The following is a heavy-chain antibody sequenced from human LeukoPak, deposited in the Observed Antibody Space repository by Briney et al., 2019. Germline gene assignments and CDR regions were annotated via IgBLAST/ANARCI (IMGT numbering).Heavy chain of an antibody. J-gene: IGHJ5*02. CDR2: INPSGGST. D-gene: IGHD1-26*01. CDR1: GYTFISYY. V-gene: IGHV1-46*01. CDR3: ARDRGGSYPFNWFDP. Sequence: ASVKVSCKASGYTFISYYMHWVRQALGQGLEWMGIINPSGGSTSYAQKFQGRVTMTRDTSTSTVYMELSSLRSEDTAVYYCARDRGGSYPFNWFDPWGQGTLVTVSS.